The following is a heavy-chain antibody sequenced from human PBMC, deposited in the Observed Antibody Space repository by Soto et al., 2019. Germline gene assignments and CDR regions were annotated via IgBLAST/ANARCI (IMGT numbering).Heavy chain of an antibody. CDR2: INSDGSST. V-gene: IGHV3-74*01. J-gene: IGHJ4*02. CDR3: ARPRYDSSGAAFDY. D-gene: IGHD3-22*01. CDR1: GFTFSSYW. Sequence: EVQLVESGGGLVQPGGSLRLSCAASGFTFSSYWMHWVRQVPGKGLVWVSRINSDGSSTSYADSVKGRFNISRDNAENTLYLQMNSLRAEDTAVYYCARPRYDSSGAAFDYWGQGTLVTVSS.